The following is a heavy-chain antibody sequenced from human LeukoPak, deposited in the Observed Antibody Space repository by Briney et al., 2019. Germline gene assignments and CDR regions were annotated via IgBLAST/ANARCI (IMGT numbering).Heavy chain of an antibody. J-gene: IGHJ5*02. V-gene: IGHV3-23*01. CDR3: AKDPLPLSGSGSYYKESGWFDP. CDR2: ISGSGGST. CDR1: GFTFSSYA. Sequence: LTGGSLRLSCAASGFTFSSYAMSWVRQAPGKGLEWVSAISGSGGSTYYADSVKGRFTISRDNSKNTLYLQMNSLRAEDTAVYYCAKDPLPLSGSGSYYKESGWFDPWGQGTLVTVSS. D-gene: IGHD3-10*01.